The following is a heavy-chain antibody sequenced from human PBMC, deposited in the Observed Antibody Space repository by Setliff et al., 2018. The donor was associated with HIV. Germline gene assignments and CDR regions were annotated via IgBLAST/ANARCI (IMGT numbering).Heavy chain of an antibody. V-gene: IGHV3-11*01. Sequence: LRLSCAASGFTFRNYYMSWIRQTPGKGLEWVSFVTGDGRTKKDADSVRGRFTISRDNAKSSLYLQMSSLRAEDTAVCYCVKGYTSTWGPFDYWGQGTLVTVSS. CDR2: VTGDGRTK. D-gene: IGHD6-13*01. CDR1: GFTFRNYY. CDR3: VKGYTSTWGPFDY. J-gene: IGHJ4*02.